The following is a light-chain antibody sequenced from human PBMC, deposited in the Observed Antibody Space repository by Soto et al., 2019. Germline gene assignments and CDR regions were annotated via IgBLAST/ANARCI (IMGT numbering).Light chain of an antibody. CDR3: QQYNNWPRT. J-gene: IGKJ1*01. CDR2: KAS. V-gene: IGKV1-5*03. CDR1: QTISNW. Sequence: DIQMTQSPSTLSASVGDRVTITCRASQTISNWLAWYQQKPGKAPKLLIYKASYLESGVPSRFSGSGSGTEFTLTISSLQPDDFATYYCQQYNNWPRTFGQGTKVEIK.